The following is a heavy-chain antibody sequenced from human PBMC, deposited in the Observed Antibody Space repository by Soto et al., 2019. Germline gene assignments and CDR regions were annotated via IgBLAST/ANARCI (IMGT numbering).Heavy chain of an antibody. CDR1: GSPISSYY. J-gene: IGHJ4*01. D-gene: IGHD3-22*01. Sequence: TLSLTCSVSGSPISSYYWGWFRLPPGQGLEWVGYIYYTGTTSYNPSLKGRVTVSLDTSKKQFSLKLRSVTAADTAVYFCARLGGYYQAFDQWGQGALVTVSS. CDR2: IYYTGTT. V-gene: IGHV4-59*08. CDR3: ARLGGYYQAFDQ.